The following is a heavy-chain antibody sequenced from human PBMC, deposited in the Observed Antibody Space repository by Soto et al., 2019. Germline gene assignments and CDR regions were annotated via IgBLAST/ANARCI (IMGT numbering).Heavy chain of an antibody. CDR3: AKVQARCLWFGELFCPFDY. CDR2: ISGSGGST. V-gene: IGHV3-23*01. J-gene: IGHJ4*02. D-gene: IGHD3-10*01. CDR1: GFTLCSYA. Sequence: GSLRLSCAAPGFTLCSYALSWVRPAPGEGVGWVSAISGSGGSTYYADSVKGRFTISRDNSKNTLYLQMNSLRAEDTAVYYCAKVQARCLWFGELFCPFDYWGQGTLVTVSS.